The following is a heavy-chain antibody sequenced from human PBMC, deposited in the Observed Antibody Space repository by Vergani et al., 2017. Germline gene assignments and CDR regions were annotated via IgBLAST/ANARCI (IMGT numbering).Heavy chain of an antibody. CDR3: ASTRSYYDFWRGDYWFDP. D-gene: IGHD3-3*01. Sequence: QVQLVQSGAEVKKPGASVKVSCKASGYTFTGYYMHWVRQAPGQGLEWMGWINPNSGGTNYAQKFQGRVTMTRDTSISTAYMELSRLRSDDTAVYYCASTRSYYDFWRGDYWFDPWGQGTLVTVSS. J-gene: IGHJ5*02. CDR2: INPNSGGT. CDR1: GYTFTGYY. V-gene: IGHV1-2*02.